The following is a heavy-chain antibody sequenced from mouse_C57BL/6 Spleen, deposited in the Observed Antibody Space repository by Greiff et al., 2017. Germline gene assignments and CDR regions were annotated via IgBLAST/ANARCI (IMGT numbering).Heavy chain of an antibody. CDR2: IDPSDSYT. Sequence: VQLQQPGAELVKPGASVKLSCKASGYTFTSYWMQWVKQRPGQGLEWIGEIDPSDSYTNYNQKFKGKATLTVDTSSSTAYMQLSSLTSEDSAVYYCAREGDGKDYFDYWGQGTTLTVSS. J-gene: IGHJ2*01. D-gene: IGHD3-3*01. CDR3: AREGDGKDYFDY. CDR1: GYTFTSYW. V-gene: IGHV1-50*01.